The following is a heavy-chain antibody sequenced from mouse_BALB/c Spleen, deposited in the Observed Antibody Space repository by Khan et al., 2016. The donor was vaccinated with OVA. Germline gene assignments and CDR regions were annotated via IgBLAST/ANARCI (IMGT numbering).Heavy chain of an antibody. CDR2: IWTDGTT. V-gene: IGHV2-6-1*01. CDR1: GFSLTNYG. D-gene: IGHD2-10*01. J-gene: IGHJ4*01. Sequence: QVQLKESGPVLAAPSQSLSITCTISGFSLTNYGVHWVRQPPGKGLEWLVVIWTDGTTTYNSALKSRLTITKDNSQGQVLLKMNRLQTDDTAIYFCARQPYYHYNIMDYWGQGTSVTVSS. CDR3: ARQPYYHYNIMDY.